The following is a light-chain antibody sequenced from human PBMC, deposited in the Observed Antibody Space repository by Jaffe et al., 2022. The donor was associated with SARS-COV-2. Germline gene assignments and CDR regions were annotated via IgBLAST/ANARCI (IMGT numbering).Light chain of an antibody. V-gene: IGKV3-15*01. CDR2: GAS. J-gene: IGKJ2*01. Sequence: EIVMTQSPATLSVSPGERATLSCRASQSISSNLAWYQQKPGQAPRLVIYGASTRATDIPARFSGSGSVTEFTLTITSLQSEDFAVYYCQQYYNWPLYTFGQGTKLEFK. CDR1: QSISSN. CDR3: QQYYNWPLYT.